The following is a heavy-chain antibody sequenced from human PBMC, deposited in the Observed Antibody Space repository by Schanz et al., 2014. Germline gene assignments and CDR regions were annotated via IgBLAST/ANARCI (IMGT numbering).Heavy chain of an antibody. CDR3: VRDSFFAFDY. V-gene: IGHV3-48*01. Sequence: EVQLLESGGGLVQPGGSLRLSCATSGFSFSSYAINWVRQAPGKGLEWVSAMNESHSTIYYADSVKGRFTMSRDNAKNSVFLQMNSLRAEDTAVYYCVRDSFFAFDYWGQGTLVTVSS. J-gene: IGHJ4*02. CDR1: GFSFSSYA. CDR2: MNESHSTI. D-gene: IGHD3-3*01.